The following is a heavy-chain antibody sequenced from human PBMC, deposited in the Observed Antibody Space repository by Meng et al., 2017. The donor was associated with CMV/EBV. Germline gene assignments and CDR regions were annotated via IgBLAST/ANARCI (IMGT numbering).Heavy chain of an antibody. Sequence: SLKISCAASGFTFDAYAMHWVRQAPGKGLEWVSGISWNSGSIGYTDSVKGRFTISRDNAKNSLYLQMNSLRAEDTALYYCAKGKGIAAAGTGLKSNGFDPWGQGTLVTVSS. CDR1: GFTFDAYA. D-gene: IGHD6-13*01. CDR3: AKGKGIAAAGTGLKSNGFDP. J-gene: IGHJ5*02. V-gene: IGHV3-9*01. CDR2: ISWNSGSI.